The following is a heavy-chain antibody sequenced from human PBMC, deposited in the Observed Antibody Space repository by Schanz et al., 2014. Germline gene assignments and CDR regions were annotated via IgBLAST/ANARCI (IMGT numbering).Heavy chain of an antibody. J-gene: IGHJ3*02. CDR2: IWYDGSYK. Sequence: VQLVESGGGLIQPGGSLRLSCAAAGFIFSDSGMHWVRQAPGKGLEWVAVIWYDGSYKYYADSVQGRFTLSKDFSKDTLYLQLTSLRPEDTAVYYCARLATSKSRLGDAVDIWGQGTMVTVSS. D-gene: IGHD6-6*01. V-gene: IGHV3-30*02. CDR1: GFIFSDSG. CDR3: ARLATSKSRLGDAVDI.